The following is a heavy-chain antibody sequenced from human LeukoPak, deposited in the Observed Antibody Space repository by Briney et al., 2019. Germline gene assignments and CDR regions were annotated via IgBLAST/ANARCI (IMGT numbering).Heavy chain of an antibody. V-gene: IGHV3-9*01. D-gene: IGHD6-19*01. CDR3: AKVYGKRVAGSTVWDY. Sequence: LTGRSLRLSCAASGFTFDDYAMHWVRQAPGKGLEWVSGISWNSGSIGYADSVEGRFTISRDNAKNSLYLQMNSLRAEDTALYYCAKVYGKRVAGSTVWDYWGQGTLVTVSS. CDR1: GFTFDDYA. CDR2: ISWNSGSI. J-gene: IGHJ4*02.